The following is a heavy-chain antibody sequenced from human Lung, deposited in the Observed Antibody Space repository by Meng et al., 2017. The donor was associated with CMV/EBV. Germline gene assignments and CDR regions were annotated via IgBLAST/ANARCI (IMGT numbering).Heavy chain of an antibody. D-gene: IGHD2-2*01. CDR3: ARDRAAIGYYYYVRDV. CDR1: GHPITTYY. Sequence: SXTLSLXCTVSGHPITTYYWSWIRQPPGKGLEWIGYIYYSGSTNYNPSLRSRVSISVDTSKNQFSLELSSVTAADTAIYYCARDRAAIGYYYYVRDVGGNGTXVTVSS. CDR2: IYYSGST. V-gene: IGHV4-59*01. J-gene: IGHJ6*04.